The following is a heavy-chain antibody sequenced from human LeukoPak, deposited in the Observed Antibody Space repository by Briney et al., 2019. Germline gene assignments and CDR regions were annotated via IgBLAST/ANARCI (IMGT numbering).Heavy chain of an antibody. CDR3: ARGQHRVTYSDDAFDI. CDR1: GFTFSSYS. CDR2: ISSSSSYI. V-gene: IGHV3-21*01. J-gene: IGHJ3*02. D-gene: IGHD4-11*01. Sequence: PGGSLRLSCAASGFTFSSYSMTWVRQAPGKGLEWVSSISSSSSYIYYADSVQGRFTISRDNSKNTLSLQMNSLRAGDTAVYYCARGQHRVTYSDDAFDIWGQGTMVTVSS.